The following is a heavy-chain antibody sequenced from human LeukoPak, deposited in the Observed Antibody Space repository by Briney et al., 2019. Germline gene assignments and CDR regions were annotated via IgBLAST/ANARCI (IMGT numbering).Heavy chain of an antibody. CDR2: IDTSSTTM. D-gene: IGHD3-10*01. V-gene: IGHV3-48*04. J-gene: IGHJ4*02. Sequence: PGGSLRLSCAASGLTFSKYSMTWVRQAPGKGLEWVSFIDTSSTTMYYTDSVKGRFTISRDNAKNSLYLQMNSLRAEDTAVYYCARRAGQGVWFGELFGYWGQGTLVTVSS. CDR1: GLTFSKYS. CDR3: ARRAGQGVWFGELFGY.